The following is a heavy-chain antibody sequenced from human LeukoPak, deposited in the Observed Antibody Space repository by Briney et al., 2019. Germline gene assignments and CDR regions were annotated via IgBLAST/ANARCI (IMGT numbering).Heavy chain of an antibody. CDR1: GYTFTRYG. CDR3: ARDILGDSSAYYDY. J-gene: IGHJ4*02. Sequence: ASVKVSCKASGYTFTRYGISWVRQAPGQGLEWMGWISAYNGNTKYAQKLQGRVTMTTDTSTSAAYMELRSLRSDDTAVYYCARDILGDSSAYYDYWGQGTLVTVSS. D-gene: IGHD3-22*01. V-gene: IGHV1-18*01. CDR2: ISAYNGNT.